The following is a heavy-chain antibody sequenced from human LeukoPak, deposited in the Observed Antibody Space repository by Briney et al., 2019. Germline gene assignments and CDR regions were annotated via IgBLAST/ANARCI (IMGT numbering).Heavy chain of an antibody. V-gene: IGHV4-4*07. Sequence: SETLSLTCTVSGGSISSYYWSWIRQPAGKGLEWIARIYSSGSTYYNPSLKSRVTISVDTSKNQFSLKLSSVTAADTAVYYCARDGEEGYCSGGSCYRYFDYWGQGTLVTVSS. CDR3: ARDGEEGYCSGGSCYRYFDY. J-gene: IGHJ4*02. CDR2: IYSSGST. CDR1: GGSISSYY. D-gene: IGHD2-15*01.